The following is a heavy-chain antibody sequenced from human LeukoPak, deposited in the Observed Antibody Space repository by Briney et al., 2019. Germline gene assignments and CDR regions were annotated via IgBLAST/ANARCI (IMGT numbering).Heavy chain of an antibody. CDR1: GGTFSSYA. J-gene: IGHJ4*02. Sequence: ASVKVSCKASGGTFSSYAISWVRQAPGQGLEWMGGIIPIFGTANYAQKFQGRVTITADKSTSTAYMELSSLRSEDTAVYYCAREGDGDYRFDYWGQGTLVTVSS. CDR3: AREGDGDYRFDY. CDR2: IIPIFGTA. D-gene: IGHD4-17*01. V-gene: IGHV1-69*06.